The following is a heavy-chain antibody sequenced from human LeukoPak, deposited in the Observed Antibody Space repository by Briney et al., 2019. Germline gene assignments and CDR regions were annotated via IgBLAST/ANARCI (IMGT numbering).Heavy chain of an antibody. Sequence: SETLSLTCTVSGGSISSYYWSWIRQPPGKGLEWIGYTYYSGSTNYNPSLKSRVTISVDTSKNQFSLKLSSVTAADTAVYYCARDLGCLQSQIDYWGQGTLVTVSS. D-gene: IGHD5-24*01. CDR1: GGSISSYY. J-gene: IGHJ4*02. CDR3: ARDLGCLQSQIDY. CDR2: TYYSGST. V-gene: IGHV4-59*12.